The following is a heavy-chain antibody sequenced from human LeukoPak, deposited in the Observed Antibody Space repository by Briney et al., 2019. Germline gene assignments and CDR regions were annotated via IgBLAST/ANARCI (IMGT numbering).Heavy chain of an antibody. J-gene: IGHJ4*02. D-gene: IGHD2-15*01. CDR2: ILYDGSNK. Sequence: GGSLRLSCAAAGFTFSSYAMHWVRQAPGKGLEWVAVILYDGSNKYYADSVKGRFTISRDNAKNSLYLQMNSLRAEDTAVYYCARRGRGFDYWGQGTLVTVSS. V-gene: IGHV3-30*04. CDR3: ARRGRGFDY. CDR1: GFTFSSYA.